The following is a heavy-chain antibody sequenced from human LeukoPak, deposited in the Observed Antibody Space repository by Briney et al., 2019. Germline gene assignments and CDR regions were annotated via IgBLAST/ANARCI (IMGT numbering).Heavy chain of an antibody. J-gene: IGHJ4*02. CDR3: AREGGPYRPLDY. Sequence: SETLSLTCGVSGGSITNTNYWTWVRQPPGKGLEWIGEVNLQGSTNYNPSLMGRVAIAVDTSENHISLQLTSVTAADSAVYYCAREGGPYRPLDYSGQGTLVTVSS. CDR2: VNLQGST. CDR1: GGSITNTNY. V-gene: IGHV4-4*02.